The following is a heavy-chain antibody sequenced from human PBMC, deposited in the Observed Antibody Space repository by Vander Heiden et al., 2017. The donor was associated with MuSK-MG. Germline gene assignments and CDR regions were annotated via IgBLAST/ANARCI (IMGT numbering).Heavy chain of an antibody. V-gene: IGHV3-7*03. CDR1: GFTFSSHW. Sequence: EVQLVESGGGLVQQGGSLGLSCAAPGFTFSSHWMTWVRQAPGKGLEWVANINQDGSEKNNVDSVKGRFTISRDNAKNSLYLQMNSLRADDTAVYYCARGHYGMDVWGQGTTVTVSS. J-gene: IGHJ6*02. CDR2: INQDGSEK. CDR3: ARGHYGMDV.